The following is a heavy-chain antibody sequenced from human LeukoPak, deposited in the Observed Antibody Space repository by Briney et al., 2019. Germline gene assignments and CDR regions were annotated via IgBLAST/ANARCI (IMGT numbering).Heavy chain of an antibody. V-gene: IGHV3-30*07. CDR3: ARAKAWQQLVLFDY. D-gene: IGHD6-13*01. J-gene: IGHJ4*02. Sequence: GGSLRLSCTISRLLRFTFKHNDVSWIRQAPGKGLEWVTFMSYDGTNKYYADSVKGRFTISRDNSKNTLYLQMNSLRAEDTAVYYCARAKAWQQLVLFDYWGQGTLVTVSS. CDR2: MSYDGTNK. CDR1: RLLRFTFKHND.